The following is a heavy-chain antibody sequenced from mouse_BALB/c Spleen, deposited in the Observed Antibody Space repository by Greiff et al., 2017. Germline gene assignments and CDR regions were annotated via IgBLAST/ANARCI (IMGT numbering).Heavy chain of an antibody. V-gene: IGHV5-6-3*01. D-gene: IGHD2-4*01. CDR3: ARDRVYDDYDYAMDY. CDR1: GFTFSSYG. Sequence: DVQLVESGGGLVQPGGSLKLSCAASGFTFSSYGMSWVRQTPDKRLELVATINSNGGSTYYPDSVKGRFTISRDNAKNTLYLQMSSLKSEDTAMYYCARDRVYDDYDYAMDYWGQGTSVTVSS. J-gene: IGHJ4*01. CDR2: INSNGGST.